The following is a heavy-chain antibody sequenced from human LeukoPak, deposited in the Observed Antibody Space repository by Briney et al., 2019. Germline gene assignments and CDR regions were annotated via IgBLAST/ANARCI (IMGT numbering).Heavy chain of an antibody. CDR2: TYSSGNGEST. D-gene: IGHD4-17*01. CDR1: GASVATYY. Sequence: PSETLSLTCTVSGASVATYYWSWIRQPPGKGLEWIAYTYSSGNGESTMYNPSLKGRVTISVDMSKNQFSLKLSSVTGADTAVYYCARSPTVTNTFDYWGQGTLVTVSS. J-gene: IGHJ4*02. CDR3: ARSPTVTNTFDY. V-gene: IGHV4-59*02.